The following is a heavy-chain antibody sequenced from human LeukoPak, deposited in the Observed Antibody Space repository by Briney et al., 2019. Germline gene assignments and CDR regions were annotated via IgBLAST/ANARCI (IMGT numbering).Heavy chain of an antibody. Sequence: PGGSLRLSCVASGFPFRDYWMYWVRQAPGKGLMWVSRINRDGTTTNYADSAKGRFTISRGNSKSTLYLQMNSLRAEDTALYYCAKDEGRAVPGPEYFQYWGQGTLVTVSS. CDR3: AKDEGRAVPGPEYFQY. CDR2: INRDGTTT. CDR1: GFPFRDYW. J-gene: IGHJ1*01. D-gene: IGHD6-19*01. V-gene: IGHV3-74*01.